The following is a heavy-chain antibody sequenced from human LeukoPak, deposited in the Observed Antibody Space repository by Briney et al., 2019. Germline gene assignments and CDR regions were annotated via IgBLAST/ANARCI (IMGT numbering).Heavy chain of an antibody. CDR3: AREVDGDSSWWYFDL. J-gene: IGHJ2*01. V-gene: IGHV4-59*11. CDR1: GGSLSRHY. CDR2: IDCSGST. Sequence: SEALSLTCLVSGGSLSRHYWSWLRQHPANGLEGIGYIDCSGSTTYNPSLNSRVTISVNTSKTQLSLKLSSVTAADTAVYYCAREVDGDSSWWYFDLWGRGTLVTVSS. D-gene: IGHD4-17*01.